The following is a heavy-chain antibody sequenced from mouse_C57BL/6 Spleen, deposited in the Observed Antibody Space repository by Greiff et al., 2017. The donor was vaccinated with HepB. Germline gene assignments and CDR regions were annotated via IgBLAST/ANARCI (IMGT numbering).Heavy chain of an antibody. V-gene: IGHV1-26*01. CDR2: INPNNGGT. Sequence: VQLQQSGPELVKPGASVKISCKASGYTFTDYYMNWVKQSHGKSLEWIGDINPNNGGTSYNQKFKGKATLTVDKSSSTAYMELRSLTSEDSAVYYCARCTTVVAKDWYFDVWGTGTTVTVSS. CDR3: ARCTTVVAKDWYFDV. CDR1: GYTFTDYY. D-gene: IGHD1-1*01. J-gene: IGHJ1*03.